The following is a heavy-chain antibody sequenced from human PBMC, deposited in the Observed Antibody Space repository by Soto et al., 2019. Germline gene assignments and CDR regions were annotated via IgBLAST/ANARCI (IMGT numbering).Heavy chain of an antibody. CDR2: INAGNGNT. V-gene: IGHV1-3*01. D-gene: IGHD6-13*01. CDR1: GYTFTSYA. J-gene: IGHJ6*03. CDR3: AGSHSSSWYDHYYYYYMDV. Sequence: QVQLVQSGAEVKKPGASVKVSCKASGYTFTSYAMHWVRQAPGQRLEWMGWINAGNGNTKYSQKFQGRVTITRDTSASTAYMELSSLRSEDTAVYYCAGSHSSSWYDHYYYYYMDVWGKGTTVTVSS.